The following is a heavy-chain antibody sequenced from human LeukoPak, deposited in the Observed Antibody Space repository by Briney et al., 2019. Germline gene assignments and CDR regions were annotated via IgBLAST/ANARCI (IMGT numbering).Heavy chain of an antibody. Sequence: SETLSLTCTVSGGSISSPNYYWGWIRQPPGKGLEWIGCINYSGNTYSNPSLKSRITISVDRSKNQFSLKLSSVTAADTAVYYCARSRDYPAFDYWGQGTLVTVSS. CDR1: GGSISSPNYY. D-gene: IGHD2-2*01. J-gene: IGHJ4*02. V-gene: IGHV4-39*07. CDR3: ARSRDYPAFDY. CDR2: INYSGNT.